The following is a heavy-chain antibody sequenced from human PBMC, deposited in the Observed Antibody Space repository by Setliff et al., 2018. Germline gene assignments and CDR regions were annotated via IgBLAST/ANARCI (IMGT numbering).Heavy chain of an antibody. CDR1: GGSISSSSYY. CDR2: IYYSGST. D-gene: IGHD5-12*01. Sequence: SETLSLTCTVSGGSISSSSYYWGWIRQPPGKGLEWIGSIYYSGSTNYNPSLKSRATISVDTCRNQFSLKLSSVTAADTAVYYFARTPDEFLGDGYNLNTLGYFDSWGQGTLVTVSS. CDR3: ARTPDEFLGDGYNLNTLGYFDS. J-gene: IGHJ4*02. V-gene: IGHV4-39*07.